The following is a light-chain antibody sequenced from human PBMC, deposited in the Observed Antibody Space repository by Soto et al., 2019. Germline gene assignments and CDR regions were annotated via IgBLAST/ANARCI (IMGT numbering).Light chain of an antibody. CDR1: QSLSSNY. CDR3: QQYVSEPIT. J-gene: IGKJ5*01. V-gene: IGKV3-20*01. CDR2: RVS. Sequence: EILMTQSPATLSVSPGDRSTLSCMASQSLSSNYLAWYQQKPGQSPRLPIYRVSSRATGVPVSFSGSGSGTDFTLTISRLEPEDFEVYYCQQYVSEPITFGQGTRLEIK.